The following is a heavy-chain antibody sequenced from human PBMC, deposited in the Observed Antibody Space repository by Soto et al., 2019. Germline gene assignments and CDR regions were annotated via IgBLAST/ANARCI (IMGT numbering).Heavy chain of an antibody. D-gene: IGHD2-2*02. V-gene: IGHV5-51*01. Sequence: GESLKISCKGSGYSFTSYWIGWVRQMPGKGLEWMGIIYPGDSDTRYSPSFQGQVTISADKSIGTAYLQWSSLKASDTAMYYCASPAYPSAAHTTDAFDIWGQGTMVTVSS. CDR1: GYSFTSYW. J-gene: IGHJ3*02. CDR3: ASPAYPSAAHTTDAFDI. CDR2: IYPGDSDT.